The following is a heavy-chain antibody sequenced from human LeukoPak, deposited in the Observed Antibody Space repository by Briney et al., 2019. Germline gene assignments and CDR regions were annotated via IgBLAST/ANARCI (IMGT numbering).Heavy chain of an antibody. CDR1: GYTFTSYY. CDR3: ARDLSGYVDSNAFDI. V-gene: IGHV1-46*01. J-gene: IGHJ3*02. D-gene: IGHD5-12*01. Sequence: ASVKVSCKASGYTFTSYYMHWLRQAPGQGLEWMGIINPSGGSTSYAQKFQGRVTMTRDTSTSTVYMELSSLRSEDTAVYYCARDLSGYVDSNAFDIWGQGTMVTVSS. CDR2: INPSGGST.